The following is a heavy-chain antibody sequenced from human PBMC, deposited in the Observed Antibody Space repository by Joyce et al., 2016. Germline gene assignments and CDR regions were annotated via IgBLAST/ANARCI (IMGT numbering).Heavy chain of an antibody. CDR2: IYPGNGNT. CDR1: GYTFPTYS. CDR3: SRGYCSGGTCPSDH. D-gene: IGHD2-15*01. Sequence: QVHFVQSGSEVKKPGASVKISCKASGYTFPTYSIHWVRQAPGQRLEFMGWIYPGNGNTEYSPGFQGRVTFTRDTSASTAYMDLSSLTSEDTAVYYCSRGYCSGGTCPSDHWGPGTLVTVSS. V-gene: IGHV1-3*01. J-gene: IGHJ4*02.